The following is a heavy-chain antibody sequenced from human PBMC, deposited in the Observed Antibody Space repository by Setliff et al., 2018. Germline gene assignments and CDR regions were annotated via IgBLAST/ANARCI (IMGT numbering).Heavy chain of an antibody. D-gene: IGHD3-9*01. CDR3: AKVDQFDLEGLDY. CDR1: GFTFRNYG. V-gene: IGHV3-30*02. J-gene: IGHJ4*02. CDR2: IRNDGTEK. Sequence: LRLSCAASGFTFRNYGIHWVRQAPGKGLEWVAFIRNDGTEKFHADPVKGRFTVSRDNSKNTVFLQMNSLTTDDTAVYYCAKVDQFDLEGLDYWGQGALVTVSS.